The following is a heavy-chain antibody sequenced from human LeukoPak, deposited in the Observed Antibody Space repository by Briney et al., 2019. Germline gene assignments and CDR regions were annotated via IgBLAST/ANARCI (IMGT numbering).Heavy chain of an antibody. V-gene: IGHV4-34*01. Sequence: TSETLSLTCAVYGGSFSGYYWSWIRQPPGKGLEWIGEINHSGSTNYNPSLKSRVTISVDTSKTQFSLKLNSVTAADTALYYCAREAATSYYDSSGYYRQTEVFDVWGQGTMVTVSS. CDR3: AREAATSYYDSSGYYRQTEVFDV. CDR2: INHSGST. CDR1: GGSFSGYY. D-gene: IGHD3-22*01. J-gene: IGHJ3*01.